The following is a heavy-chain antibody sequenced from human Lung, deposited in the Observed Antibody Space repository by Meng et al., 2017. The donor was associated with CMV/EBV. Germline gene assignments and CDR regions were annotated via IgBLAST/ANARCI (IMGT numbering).Heavy chain of an antibody. J-gene: IGHJ5*02. D-gene: IGHD3-22*01. V-gene: IGHV1-2*02. CDR2: INPGTGGT. CDR3: ARAPYESNLDP. CDR1: GYTFIAYY. Sequence: SCKASGYTFIAYYIHWVRQAPGQGLEWLGWINPGTGGTDCAQKFQGRVTMTRDTSISTVYLELTTLTSDDTAVYFCARAPYESNLDPWGQGTLVTVSS.